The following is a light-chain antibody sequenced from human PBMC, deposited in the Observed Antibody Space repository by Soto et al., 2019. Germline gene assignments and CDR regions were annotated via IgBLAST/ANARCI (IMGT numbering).Light chain of an antibody. J-gene: IGLJ3*02. CDR1: SSDIGSYDR. CDR3: TSFTTSKTYM. CDR2: EVT. V-gene: IGLV2-18*02. Sequence: QSALTQPPSVSGSPGQSVTISCTGTSSDIGSYDRVSWYQQPPGTAPRLMIYEVTNRPSGVPDRFSGSKSGNTASLTISGLQPEDETDYYCTSFTTSKTYMFGTGTKLTVL.